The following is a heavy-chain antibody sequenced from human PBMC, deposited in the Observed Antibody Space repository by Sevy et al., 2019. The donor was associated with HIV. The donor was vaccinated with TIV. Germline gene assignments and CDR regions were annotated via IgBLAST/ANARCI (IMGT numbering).Heavy chain of an antibody. J-gene: IGHJ6*02. CDR1: GFTFRNFW. Sequence: GGSLRLSCAVSGFTFRNFWMSWVRQAPGKGLEWVAKIRQDGSEKYYVDSVRGRFTSSRDNAKNSLFLQLNSLRADDTAIYYCAKSYFGSGTSYGMDLWGRGTTVTVSS. CDR2: IRQDGSEK. D-gene: IGHD3-10*01. V-gene: IGHV3-7*01. CDR3: AKSYFGSGTSYGMDL.